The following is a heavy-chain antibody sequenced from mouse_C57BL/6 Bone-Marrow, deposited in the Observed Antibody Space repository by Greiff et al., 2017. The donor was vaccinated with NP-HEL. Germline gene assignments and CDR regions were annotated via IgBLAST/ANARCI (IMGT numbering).Heavy chain of an antibody. Sequence: QVQLKQSGAELVMPGASVKLSCKASGYTFTSYWMHWVKQRPGQGLEWIGEIDPSDSYTNYNQKFKGKSTLTVDKSSSTAYMQLSSLTSEDSAVYYCARGEGSSSYYFDYWGQGTTLTVSS. V-gene: IGHV1-69*01. CDR1: GYTFTSYW. CDR2: IDPSDSYT. CDR3: ARGEGSSSYYFDY. J-gene: IGHJ2*01.